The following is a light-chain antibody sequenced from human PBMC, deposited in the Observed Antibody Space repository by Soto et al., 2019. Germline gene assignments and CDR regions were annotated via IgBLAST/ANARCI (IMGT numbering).Light chain of an antibody. J-gene: IGKJ4*01. CDR2: DAS. V-gene: IGKV1-8*01. CDR3: QQSSSXPLP. Sequence: AIRMTQSPSSFSASTGDRVTITCRAGQGIRSYLEWYQQKPGKEPKLLIYDASTLQSGVPSRLSGSGYGTDFTLTISRLQSEDFATYYSQQSSSXPLPSGGGTKV. CDR1: QGIRSY.